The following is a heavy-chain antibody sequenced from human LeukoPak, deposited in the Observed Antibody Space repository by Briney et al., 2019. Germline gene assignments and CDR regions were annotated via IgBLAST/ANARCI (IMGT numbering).Heavy chain of an antibody. J-gene: IGHJ4*02. D-gene: IGHD2-2*01. CDR1: GGSISSGDYY. V-gene: IGHV4-30-4*08. CDR2: IYYSGST. Sequence: PSQTLSLTCTVSGGSISSGDYYWSWIRQPPGKGLEWIGYIYYSGSTYYNPSLKSRVTISVDTSKNQFSLKLSSVTAADTAVYYCARDQVIIPAVDYWGQGTLVTVSS. CDR3: ARDQVIIPAVDY.